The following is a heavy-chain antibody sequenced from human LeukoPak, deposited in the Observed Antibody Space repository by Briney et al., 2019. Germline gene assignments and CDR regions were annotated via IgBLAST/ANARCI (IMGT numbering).Heavy chain of an antibody. D-gene: IGHD2-15*01. V-gene: IGHV3-48*04. CDR3: ARESLVVADAFDI. J-gene: IGHJ3*02. CDR2: ISSSGSTI. Sequence: GGSLRLSCAASGFIFSNPGMTCVRQAPGKRLEWVSYISSSGSTIHYADPVKGRFTISRDHATNSLYPQMNNLRADDTAVYYCARESLVVADAFDIWGQGTMVTVSS. CDR1: GFIFSNPG.